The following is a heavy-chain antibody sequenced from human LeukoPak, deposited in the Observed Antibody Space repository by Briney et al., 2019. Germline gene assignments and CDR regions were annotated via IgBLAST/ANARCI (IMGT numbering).Heavy chain of an antibody. Sequence: SETLSLTCTVSGGSISSYYWSWIRQPPGKGLEWIGYIYYSGSTNYNPSLKSRVTISVDTSKNQFSLKLSSVTAADTAVYYCARGGEVMNPEPRFDYWGQGTLVTVSS. CDR1: GGSISSYY. D-gene: IGHD3-16*01. CDR3: ARGGEVMNPEPRFDY. J-gene: IGHJ4*02. V-gene: IGHV4-59*12. CDR2: IYYSGST.